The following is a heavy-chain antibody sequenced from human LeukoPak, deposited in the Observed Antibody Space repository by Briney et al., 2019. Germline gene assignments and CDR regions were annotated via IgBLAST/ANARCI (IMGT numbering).Heavy chain of an antibody. J-gene: IGHJ4*02. CDR2: INPNSGDT. D-gene: IGHD3-9*01. Sequence: VASVKVSCKASGYTFTVYSMHWVRQAPGQGLEWMGWINPNSGDTKYSQNFRGRVTMSGDTSISTAYMELNRLTSDDTAVYYCARDYDILTGYFSPPDYWGQGTLVTVSS. CDR3: ARDYDILTGYFSPPDY. CDR1: GYTFTVYS. V-gene: IGHV1-2*02.